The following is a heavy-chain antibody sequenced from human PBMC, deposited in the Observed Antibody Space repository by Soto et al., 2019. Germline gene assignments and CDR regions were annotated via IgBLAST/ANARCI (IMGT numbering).Heavy chain of an antibody. CDR3: ATDQGEVVITTYYYYGMDV. CDR1: GFTLSSYG. CDR2: ISYDGSNK. Sequence: QVQLVESGGGVVQPGRSLRLSCAASGFTLSSYGMHWVRHAPGKGLEWVAVISYDGSNKYYADSVKGRFTISRDNYTNTLYLQMNSLRAEDTAVYSCATDQGEVVITTYYYYGMDVWGQGTTVTVSS. J-gene: IGHJ6*02. D-gene: IGHD3-22*01. V-gene: IGHV3-30*03.